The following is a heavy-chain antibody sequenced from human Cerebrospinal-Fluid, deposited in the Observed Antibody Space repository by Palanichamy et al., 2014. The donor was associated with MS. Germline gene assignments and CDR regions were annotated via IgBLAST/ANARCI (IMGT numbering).Heavy chain of an antibody. J-gene: IGHJ6*02. Sequence: QVKLQQSGPGLVKPSQTLSLTCAVSGGSISGGGYSWSWIRQPPGKGPEWIGYIFDNGNTYYNLSLKSRVTISIDTSKNQFSLKLSSVTAADTAVYYCARVHRGWTGYFGVRREPSHYGLDVWGQGTTVTVSS. D-gene: IGHD3/OR15-3a*01. CDR2: IFDNGNT. V-gene: IGHV4-30-4*07. CDR3: ARVHRGWTGYFGVRREPSHYGLDV. CDR1: GGSISGGGYS.